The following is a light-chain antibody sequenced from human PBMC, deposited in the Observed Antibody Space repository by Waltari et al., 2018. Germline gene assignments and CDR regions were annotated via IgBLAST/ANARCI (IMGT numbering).Light chain of an antibody. Sequence: QSALTQPRSVSGSPGQSVTISCTGTTSDVGGYDFVSWYQQHPGKAPKLIIYYVSQRPSGVPDRFSGSKSGNTASLTITGLRDDDDAEYFCCSHGGFDTFWVFGGGTKVIVL. V-gene: IGLV2-11*01. J-gene: IGLJ3*02. CDR3: CSHGGFDTFWV. CDR2: YVS. CDR1: TSDVGGYDF.